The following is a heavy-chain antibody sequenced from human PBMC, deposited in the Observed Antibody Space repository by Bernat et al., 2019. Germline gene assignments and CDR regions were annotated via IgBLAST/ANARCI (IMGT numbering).Heavy chain of an antibody. CDR2: INPSGGST. V-gene: IGHV1-46*01. CDR3: AGDSGYCTGGGCRTGEKLFDP. CDR1: GYTFTSYY. J-gene: IGHJ5*02. D-gene: IGHD2-8*02. Sequence: QVQLVQSGAEVKKPGASVKVSCKASGYTFTSYYMHWVRQAPGQGLEWMGIINPSGGSTSYAQKFQGRVTMTRDTSTSTVYMELSSLGSEGTAVYYCAGDSGYCTGGGCRTGEKLFDPLGQGTLVTVSS.